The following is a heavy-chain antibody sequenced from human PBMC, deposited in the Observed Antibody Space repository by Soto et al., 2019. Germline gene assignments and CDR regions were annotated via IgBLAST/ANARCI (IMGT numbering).Heavy chain of an antibody. CDR3: ARVGGGEVRGVIITGLWWFDP. CDR2: IYYSGST. Sequence: ENLSLTCTVSGGSISSYYWSWIRQPPGKGLEWIGYIYYSGSTNYNPSLKSRVTISVDTSKNQFSLKLSSVTAADTAVYYCARVGGGEVRGVIITGLWWFDPWGQGTLVTVSS. J-gene: IGHJ5*02. V-gene: IGHV4-59*01. D-gene: IGHD3-10*01. CDR1: GGSISSYY.